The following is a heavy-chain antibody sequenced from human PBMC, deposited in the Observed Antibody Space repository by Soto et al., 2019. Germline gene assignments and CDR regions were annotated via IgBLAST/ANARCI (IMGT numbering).Heavy chain of an antibody. CDR3: AKDSGRYNWNDLDY. V-gene: IGHV3-23*01. J-gene: IGHJ4*02. D-gene: IGHD1-20*01. Sequence: VQLLESGGGLVQPGGSLRLSCAASRFTFSSYAMSWVRQAPGKGLEWVSTIGYTGGRTYYADSVKGRFTISRDNSKNTLYLQMNSLRAEDTAVYYCAKDSGRYNWNDLDYWGQGTLVTVSS. CDR1: RFTFSSYA. CDR2: IGYTGGRT.